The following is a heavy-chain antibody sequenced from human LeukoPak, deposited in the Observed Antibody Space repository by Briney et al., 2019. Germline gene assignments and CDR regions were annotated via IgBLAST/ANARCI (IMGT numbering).Heavy chain of an antibody. J-gene: IGHJ6*03. CDR2: ITWDSGTI. CDR3: AKGKSIASLWYMDV. V-gene: IGHV3-9*01. CDR1: GFSLGDYA. D-gene: IGHD2-2*01. Sequence: PGRSLRLSCEASGFSLGDYAMHWVRQIPGKGLEWASGITWDSGTIDYAGSVRGRFTISRDNAKNSLYLQMNTLRPEDTAIYYCAKGKSIASLWYMDVWGKGTTVIVSS.